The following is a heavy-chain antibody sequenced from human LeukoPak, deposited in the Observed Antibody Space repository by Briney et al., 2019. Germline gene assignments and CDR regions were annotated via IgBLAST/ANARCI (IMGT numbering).Heavy chain of an antibody. J-gene: IGHJ3*02. V-gene: IGHV3-21*01. Sequence: GGSLRLSCAASGLTFSSYTMNWVRQAPGKGLEWVSCISTSSTYTYYADSVKGRFTISRDNAKNSLYLQMNSLRAEDTAVYYCARDALATIFRHQHDAFDIWGQGTMVTVSS. CDR2: ISTSSTYT. D-gene: IGHD5-12*01. CDR3: ARDALATIFRHQHDAFDI. CDR1: GLTFSSYT.